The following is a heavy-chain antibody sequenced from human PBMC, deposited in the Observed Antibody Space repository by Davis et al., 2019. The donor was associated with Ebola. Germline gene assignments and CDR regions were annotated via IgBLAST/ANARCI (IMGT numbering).Heavy chain of an antibody. CDR3: ARAAFGYNSGWYADY. J-gene: IGHJ4*02. Sequence: SVPVSCMASGYTFTSYGISWVRQAPGQGLEWMGWISAYNGNTKYAQKLQGRVTITMDTSASTAYMELSSLRSEDTAVYYCARAAFGYNSGWYADYWGQGTLVTVSS. D-gene: IGHD6-19*01. CDR2: ISAYNGNT. CDR1: GYTFTSYG. V-gene: IGHV1-18*04.